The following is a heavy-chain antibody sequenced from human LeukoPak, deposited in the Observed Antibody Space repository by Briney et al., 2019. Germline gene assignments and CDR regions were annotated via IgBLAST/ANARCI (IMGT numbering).Heavy chain of an antibody. CDR1: GDSISSGGYS. CDR2: IHDSGST. J-gene: IGHJ5*02. V-gene: IGHV4-30-4*07. Sequence: SETLSLTCVVSGDSISSGGYSWSWIRQTPGKGLEWIAYIHDSGSTYNNPSLKSRLSISIDTSKNQFSLKLNSVTAADTAVYYCARVVAAAGNNWFDPWGQGTLVAVSS. D-gene: IGHD6-13*01. CDR3: ARVVAAAGNNWFDP.